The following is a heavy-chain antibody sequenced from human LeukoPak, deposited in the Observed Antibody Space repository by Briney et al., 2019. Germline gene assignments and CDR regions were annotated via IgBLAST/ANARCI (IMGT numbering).Heavy chain of an antibody. CDR2: ISHDGSNK. D-gene: IGHD2-8*01. CDR1: GFTFSSYA. J-gene: IGHJ6*03. V-gene: IGHV3-30*01. Sequence: GRSLRLSCAASGFTFSSYAMHWVRQAPGKGLEWVAVISHDGSNKYYADSVKGRFTISRDNSKNTLYLQMNSLRAEDTAVYYCARDRLPYCTNGVCYGGYYYMDVWGKGTTVTVSS. CDR3: ARDRLPYCTNGVCYGGYYYMDV.